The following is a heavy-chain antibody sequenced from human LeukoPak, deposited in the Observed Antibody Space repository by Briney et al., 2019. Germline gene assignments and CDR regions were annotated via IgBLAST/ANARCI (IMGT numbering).Heavy chain of an antibody. CDR2: ISAYNGNT. CDR3: ARWVEFGAGYYYYMDV. D-gene: IGHD3-10*01. V-gene: IGHV1-18*01. J-gene: IGHJ6*03. CDR1: GYTFTSYG. Sequence: ASVKVSCKASGYTFTSYGISWVRQAPGQGLEWMGWISAYNGNTNHAQKLQGRVTMTTDTSTSTAYMELRSLRSDDTAVYYCARWVEFGAGYYYYMDVWGKGTTVTVSS.